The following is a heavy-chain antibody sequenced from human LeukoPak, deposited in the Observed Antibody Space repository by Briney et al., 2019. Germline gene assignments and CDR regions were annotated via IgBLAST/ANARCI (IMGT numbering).Heavy chain of an antibody. D-gene: IGHD3-10*01. J-gene: IGHJ5*02. V-gene: IGHV3-66*03. CDR3: AKDYYGSGSFYPWDL. CDR2: IYSSGSS. CDR1: GFTVSSKY. Sequence: GGSLRLSCAVSGFTVSSKYMSWVRQAPGKGLEWVSVIYSSGSSYYADFVEGRFTTSRDNSKNTVYLQMNSLRTDDTAVYHCAKDYYGSGSFYPWDLWGQGALVTVSS.